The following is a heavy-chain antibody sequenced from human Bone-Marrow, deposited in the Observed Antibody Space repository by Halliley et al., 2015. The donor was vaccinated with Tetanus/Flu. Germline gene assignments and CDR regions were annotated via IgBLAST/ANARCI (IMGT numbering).Heavy chain of an antibody. CDR3: ARLRGYSYGYPFDT. D-gene: IGHD5-18*01. Sequence: MGIIDPGDPDARYSPSFQGQVTISIDKSISTAYLQWSALKASDTATYYCARLRGYSYGYPFDTWGQGTLVTVSS. V-gene: IGHV5-51*01. J-gene: IGHJ4*02. CDR2: IDPGDPDA.